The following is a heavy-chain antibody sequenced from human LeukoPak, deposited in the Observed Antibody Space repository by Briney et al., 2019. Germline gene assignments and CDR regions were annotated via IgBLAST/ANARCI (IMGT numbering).Heavy chain of an antibody. V-gene: IGHV4-59*08. D-gene: IGHD6-6*01. Sequence: SETLSLTCTVSGGSISGYYWSWIRQPPGKGLEWIGYIYYSGSTNYNPSLESRVTISVDTSNNQFSLKLSSVTAADTAVYYCARHRAYSSSSPFDYWGQGTLVTVSS. CDR1: GGSISGYY. CDR2: IYYSGST. CDR3: ARHRAYSSSSPFDY. J-gene: IGHJ4*02.